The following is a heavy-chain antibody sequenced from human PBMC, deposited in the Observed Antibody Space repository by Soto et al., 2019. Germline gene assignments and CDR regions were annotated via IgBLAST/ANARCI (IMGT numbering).Heavy chain of an antibody. CDR1: GYDFTSYG. D-gene: IGHD2-21*01. J-gene: IGHJ3*02. V-gene: IGHV1-18*01. CDR2: ISAYNGKR. CDR3: ARGRIVASIHDAFEI. Sequence: QGQLLQSGDEVKKPGASVWVSCRASGYDFTSYGISWVRQAPGQGLEWVSWISAYNGKRDTAQKFQGRVTMTLDTSTDTAHMELGDLTSADTAVYYCARGRIVASIHDAFEIWGHGTMVAVSS.